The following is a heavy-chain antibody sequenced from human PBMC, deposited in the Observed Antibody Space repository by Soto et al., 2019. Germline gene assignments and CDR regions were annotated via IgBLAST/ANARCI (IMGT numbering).Heavy chain of an antibody. J-gene: IGHJ4*02. CDR2: IYYNGNT. Sequence: SETLSLTCTVSRGSISTYYWSWIRQPPGKGLECIGYIYYNGNTNYNPSLKSRVTISVDTSKNQFTLNLNSVTAADTAVYYCVRHVIRAYDCWGQGTLVTVSS. D-gene: IGHD3-16*02. V-gene: IGHV4-59*08. CDR1: RGSISTYY. CDR3: VRHVIRAYDC.